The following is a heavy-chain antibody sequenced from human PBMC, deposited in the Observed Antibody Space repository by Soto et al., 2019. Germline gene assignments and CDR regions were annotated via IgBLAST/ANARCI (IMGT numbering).Heavy chain of an antibody. CDR2: LNGCTGQT. J-gene: IGHJ6*02. D-gene: IGHD1-1*01. CDR1: GYTFSTYA. Sequence: QVQVVQSGAEVKKPGASVKVSCKASGYTFSTYAIHWVRQAPGQSLEWMGWLNGCTGQTRYSQRFQDRVTITRDTSASTAYMEVSSLRPEDTAVYYCARGKGMEENYYYYGMDIWGQGTTVTVSS. CDR3: ARGKGMEENYYYYGMDI. V-gene: IGHV1-3*01.